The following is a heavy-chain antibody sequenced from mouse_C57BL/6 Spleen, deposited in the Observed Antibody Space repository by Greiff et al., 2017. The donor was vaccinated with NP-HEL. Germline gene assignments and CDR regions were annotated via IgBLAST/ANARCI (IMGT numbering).Heavy chain of an antibody. Sequence: VQLKQSGPGMVKPSQSLSLTCTVTGYSITSGYDWHWIRHFPGNKLEWMGYISYSGSTNYNPSLKSRISITHDTSKNHFFLKLNSVTTEDTATYYCARGNWDGWFAYWGQGTLVTVSA. CDR1: GYSITSGYD. D-gene: IGHD4-1*01. V-gene: IGHV3-1*01. CDR3: ARGNWDGWFAY. CDR2: ISYSGST. J-gene: IGHJ3*01.